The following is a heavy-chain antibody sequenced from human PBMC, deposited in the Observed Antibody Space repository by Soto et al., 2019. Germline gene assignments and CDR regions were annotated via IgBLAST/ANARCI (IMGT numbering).Heavy chain of an antibody. CDR2: IYYSGST. CDR1: GGSISSSDYY. V-gene: IGHV4-30-4*01. J-gene: IGHJ5*02. CDR3: ARYSGYEGLRFDP. D-gene: IGHD5-12*01. Sequence: QVQLQESGPGLVKPSQTLSLTCTVSGGSISSSDYYWRWIRQPPGKGLEWIGYIYYSGSTYYNPSLKSRVTISVDTSKNQFSLKLSSVTAADTAVYYCARYSGYEGLRFDPWGQGTLVTVSS.